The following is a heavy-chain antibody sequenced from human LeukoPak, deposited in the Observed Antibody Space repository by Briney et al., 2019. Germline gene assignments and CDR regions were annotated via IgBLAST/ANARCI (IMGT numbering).Heavy chain of an antibody. CDR1: GFTYDTYG. J-gene: IGHJ4*02. CDR3: AKGRGIGDRRFFDY. CDR2: ISGLGGST. Sequence: GGSLRLSRVASGFTYDTYGMHWVRQSPGKGLEWVAGISGLGGSTSYADSVKGRFTISRDNSKNTLYLQMHSLRVEDTAVYYCAKGRGIGDRRFFDYWGQGTLVTVSS. D-gene: IGHD3-16*01. V-gene: IGHV3-23*01.